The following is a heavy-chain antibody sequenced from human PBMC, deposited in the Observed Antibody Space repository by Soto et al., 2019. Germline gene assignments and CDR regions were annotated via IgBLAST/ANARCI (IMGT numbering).Heavy chain of an antibody. J-gene: IGHJ6*02. CDR3: ASTLTGGDPYYYYYGMDV. CDR2: IYYSGST. CDR1: GGSISSYY. D-gene: IGHD3-9*01. Sequence: SETLSLTCTVSGGSISSYYWSWIRQPPGTGLEWIGYIYYSGSTNYNPSLKSRVTISVDTSKNQFSLKLSSVTAADTAVYYCASTLTGGDPYYYYYGMDVWGQGTTVTVSS. V-gene: IGHV4-59*01.